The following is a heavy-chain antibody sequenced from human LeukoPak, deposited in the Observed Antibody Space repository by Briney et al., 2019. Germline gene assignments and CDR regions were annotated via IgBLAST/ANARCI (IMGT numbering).Heavy chain of an antibody. CDR2: IYYSGST. Sequence: PSETLSLTCTVSGGSISSYYWSWIRQPPGKGLEWIGYIYYSGSTNYNPSLKSRATISVDTSKNQFSLKLSSVTAADTAVYYCARGCSSTSCSNDAFDIWGQGTMVTVSS. CDR1: GGSISSYY. J-gene: IGHJ3*02. V-gene: IGHV4-59*01. D-gene: IGHD2-2*01. CDR3: ARGCSSTSCSNDAFDI.